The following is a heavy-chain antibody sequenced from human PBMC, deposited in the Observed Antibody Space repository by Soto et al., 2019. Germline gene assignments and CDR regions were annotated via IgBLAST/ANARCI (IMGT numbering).Heavy chain of an antibody. CDR3: ARDRDDYGSGNYYNRIDF. J-gene: IGHJ4*02. CDR2: IIPIFGTP. V-gene: IGHV1-69*01. Sequence: QVQLVQSGAEVKKPGSSVKVSCKASGGIFSTYAISWLRQAPGQGLEWMGGIIPIFGTPNYAQRFQGRVTIPADESTTTSYMELSRLKSEDTAVYYFARDRDDYGSGNYYNRIDFWGQGTLVTVSS. CDR1: GGIFSTYA. D-gene: IGHD3-10*01.